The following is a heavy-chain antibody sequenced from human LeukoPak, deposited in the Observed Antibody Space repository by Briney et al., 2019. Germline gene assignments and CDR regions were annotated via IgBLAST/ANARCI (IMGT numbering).Heavy chain of an antibody. D-gene: IGHD2-2*01. CDR3: ARDPMRPVDIVVVPAAPHYYLDY. V-gene: IGHV4-59*12. Sequence: SETLSLTCTVSGGSISSYYWSWIRQPPGKGLEWIGYIYYSVSTNYNPSLKSRVTISVDTSKNQFSLKLSSVTAADTAVYYCARDPMRPVDIVVVPAAPHYYLDYWGQGTLVTVSS. CDR1: GGSISSYY. CDR2: IYYSVST. J-gene: IGHJ4*02.